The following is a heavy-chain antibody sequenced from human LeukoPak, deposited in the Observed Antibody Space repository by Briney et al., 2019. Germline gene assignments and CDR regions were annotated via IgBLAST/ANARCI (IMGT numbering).Heavy chain of an antibody. V-gene: IGHV4-59*08. CDR3: ARHYGP. CDR1: GDSIGSYF. Sequence: PSETLSLTCTVSGDSIGSYFWSWIRQSPGKGLEWIGHIYHSGSTNYNPSLKSRVTKSVDTSKNQFSLKLNSVTAADTAVYYCARHYGPWGQGTLVTVSS. CDR2: IYHSGST. D-gene: IGHD3-10*01. J-gene: IGHJ5*02.